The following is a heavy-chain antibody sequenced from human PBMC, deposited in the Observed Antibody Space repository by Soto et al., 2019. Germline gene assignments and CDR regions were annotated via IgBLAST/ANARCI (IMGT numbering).Heavy chain of an antibody. V-gene: IGHV3-74*01. J-gene: IGHJ6*02. CDR1: GFTFSSYW. CDR2: INSDGSST. Sequence: GESLKISCAASGFTFSSYWMHWVRQAPGKGLVWVSRINSDGSSTSYADSVKGRFTISRDNAKNTLYLQMNSLRAEDTAVYYCARDLGAVAGTEYYYGMDVWGQGTTVTVSS. CDR3: ARDLGAVAGTEYYYGMDV. D-gene: IGHD6-19*01.